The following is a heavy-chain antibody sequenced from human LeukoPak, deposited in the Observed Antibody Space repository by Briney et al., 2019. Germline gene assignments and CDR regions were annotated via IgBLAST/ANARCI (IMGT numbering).Heavy chain of an antibody. Sequence: GGSLRLSCAASGFTFSSYAMSWVRQAPGKGLEWVSAISGSGGSTYYADPVKGRFTISRDNSKNTLYLQMNSLRAEDTAVYYCATELTMVRGVISDYWGQGTLVTVSS. CDR3: ATELTMVRGVISDY. J-gene: IGHJ4*02. CDR1: GFTFSSYA. D-gene: IGHD3-10*01. V-gene: IGHV3-23*01. CDR2: ISGSGGST.